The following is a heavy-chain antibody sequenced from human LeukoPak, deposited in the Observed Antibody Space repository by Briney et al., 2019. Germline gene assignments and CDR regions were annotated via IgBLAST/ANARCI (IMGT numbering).Heavy chain of an antibody. CDR2: INYRGAT. CDR3: ARHGSAYSSPTQTFDY. D-gene: IGHD3-22*01. CDR1: GGSITSGDYY. V-gene: IGHV4-39*01. J-gene: IGHJ4*02. Sequence: SETLSLTCTVSGGSITSGDYYWAWVRQPPGKGLEWIGSINYRGATYYNPSLKSRVTASVDTSKNQFFLNLSSVTAADTAVYYCARHGSAYSSPTQTFDYWGQGTLVAVSS.